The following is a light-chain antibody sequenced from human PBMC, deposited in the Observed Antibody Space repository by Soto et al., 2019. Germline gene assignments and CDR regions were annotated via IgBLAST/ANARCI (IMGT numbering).Light chain of an antibody. CDR1: ESLLFSNGNHY. CDR2: LAS. CDR3: MQALHKRLT. J-gene: IGKJ4*01. V-gene: IGKV2-28*01. Sequence: DIVLTQSPLSLPVTPGEPASISCRSSESLLFSNGNHYLDWYLQKPGQIPQLLMYLASTRSAGVADRFSGSGSGTDFILTISRVEAEDVGVYYCMQALHKRLTFGGGTKVEIK.